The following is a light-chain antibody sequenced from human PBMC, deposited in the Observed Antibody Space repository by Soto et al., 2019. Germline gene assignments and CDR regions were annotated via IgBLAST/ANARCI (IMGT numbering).Light chain of an antibody. J-gene: IGKJ4*01. V-gene: IGKV3-15*01. CDR2: GAF. Sequence: EIVMTQSPATLSVSPGETATLSCRASQSVTYNLAWYQQKPGQGPRLLIYGAFTRATGIPARFSGSGSGTEFTLTISSLLYDDFAVYYCQQYKNWPPLTFGGGTKVEIK. CDR1: QSVTYN. CDR3: QQYKNWPPLT.